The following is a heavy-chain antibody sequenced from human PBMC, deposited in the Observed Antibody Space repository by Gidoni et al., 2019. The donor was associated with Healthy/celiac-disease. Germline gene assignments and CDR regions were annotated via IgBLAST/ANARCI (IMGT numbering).Heavy chain of an antibody. J-gene: IGHJ2*01. CDR1: GFTFDDYG. V-gene: IGHV3-20*01. D-gene: IGHD2-2*01. CDR2: INWNGGST. CDR3: ASVPAAMGWWYFDL. Sequence: EVQLVESGGGVVRPGGSLRLSCAASGFTFDDYGMSWVRQAPGKGLEWVSGINWNGGSTGYADSVKGRFTIARDNAKNSLYLQMNSLRAEDTALYHCASVPAAMGWWYFDLWGRGTLVTVSS.